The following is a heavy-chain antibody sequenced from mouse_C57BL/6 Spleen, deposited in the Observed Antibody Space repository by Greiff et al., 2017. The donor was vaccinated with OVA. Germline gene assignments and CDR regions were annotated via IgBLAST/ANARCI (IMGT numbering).Heavy chain of an antibody. Sequence: EVQLQQSGPELVKPGASVKISCKASGYSFTGYYMNWVKQSPEKSLEWIGEINPSTGGTTYNQKFKAKATLTVDKSSSTAYMQLKSLTSEDSAVYYCARGGAQKEYYAMDYWGQGTSVTVSS. V-gene: IGHV1-42*01. CDR2: INPSTGGT. J-gene: IGHJ4*01. CDR1: GYSFTGYY. CDR3: ARGGAQKEYYAMDY.